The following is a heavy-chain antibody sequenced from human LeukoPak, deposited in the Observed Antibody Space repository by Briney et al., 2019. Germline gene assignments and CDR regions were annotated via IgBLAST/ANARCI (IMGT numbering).Heavy chain of an antibody. CDR3: ARSLPAGTRRGFDI. CDR1: GGSISSSSYY. V-gene: IGHV4-39*07. CDR2: IYYSGST. J-gene: IGHJ3*02. D-gene: IGHD6-13*01. Sequence: SETLSLTCTVSGGSISSSSYYWGWIRQPPGKGLEWIGSIYYSGSTYYNPSLKSRVTISVDTSKNQFSLKLSSVTAADTAVYYCARSLPAGTRRGFDIWGQGTMVTVSS.